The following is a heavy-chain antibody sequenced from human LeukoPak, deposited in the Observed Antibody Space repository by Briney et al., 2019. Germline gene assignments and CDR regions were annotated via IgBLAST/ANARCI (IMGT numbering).Heavy chain of an antibody. V-gene: IGHV4-39*01. J-gene: IGHJ6*03. CDR3: ASRYSSSWYDFFYMDV. Sequence: PSETLSLTCTVSGGSISSSSYYWGWIRQPPGKGLEWIGSIYYSGSHYYNPSLESRVTIAVYTSKNQFSLKLSSVTAADTAVYYCASRYSSSWYDFFYMDVWGKGTTVTVSS. D-gene: IGHD6-13*01. CDR1: GGSISSSSYY. CDR2: IYYSGSH.